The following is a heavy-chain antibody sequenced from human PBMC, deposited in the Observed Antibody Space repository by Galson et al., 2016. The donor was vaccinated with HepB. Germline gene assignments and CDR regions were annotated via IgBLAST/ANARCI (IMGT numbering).Heavy chain of an antibody. J-gene: IGHJ6*02. CDR2: IIPLFGTS. Sequence: SVKVSCKASGGTFSSYAFTWVRQAPGQGLEWMGGIIPLFGTSTYAQKFQGRVTITADESTSTAYMELSSLRSGDTAVYYCASPLSPEVFGVVNGVLSYNYAMDVWGQGTTVTVSS. D-gene: IGHD3-3*01. CDR3: ASPLSPEVFGVVNGVLSYNYAMDV. CDR1: GGTFSSYA. V-gene: IGHV1-69*13.